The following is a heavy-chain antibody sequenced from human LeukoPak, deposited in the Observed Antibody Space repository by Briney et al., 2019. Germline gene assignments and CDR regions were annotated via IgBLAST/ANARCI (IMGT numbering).Heavy chain of an antibody. Sequence: SETLSLTCAVYGGSFSGYYWSWIRQPPGKGLEWLGYIYYSGSTNYNPSLKSRVTISVDTSKNQFSLKLSSVTAADTALYYCARGDYIWGSYDYWGQGTLVTVSS. CDR2: IYYSGST. D-gene: IGHD3-16*01. V-gene: IGHV4-59*01. CDR1: GGSFSGYY. CDR3: ARGDYIWGSYDY. J-gene: IGHJ4*02.